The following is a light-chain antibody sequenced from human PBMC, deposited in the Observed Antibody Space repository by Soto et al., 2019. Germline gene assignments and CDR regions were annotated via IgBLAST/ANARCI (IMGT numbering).Light chain of an antibody. CDR3: CSYAGSPTFPWI. V-gene: IGLV2-23*03. Sequence: QSALTQPASVSGSPGQSITISCTGTSSDVGSYTLVSWYQQNLGKAPKLIIYEGTKRPSGVSNRFSGSKSGNTASLTISGLQAEDEADYYCCSYAGSPTFPWIFGGGTKLTVL. J-gene: IGLJ3*02. CDR1: SSDVGSYTL. CDR2: EGT.